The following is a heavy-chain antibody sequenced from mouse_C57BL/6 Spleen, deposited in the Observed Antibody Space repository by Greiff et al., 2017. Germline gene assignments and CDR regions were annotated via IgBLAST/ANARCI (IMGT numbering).Heavy chain of an antibody. Sequence: EVKLVESGGGLVQPGGSLSLSCAASGFTFTDYYMSWVRQPPGKALEWLGFIRNKANGYTTEYSASVKGRFTISRDNSQSILYLQMNALGAEDSATYYCARYNTALYAMDYWGQGTSVTVSS. CDR3: ARYNTALYAMDY. CDR2: IRNKANGYTT. CDR1: GFTFTDYY. J-gene: IGHJ4*01. V-gene: IGHV7-3*01.